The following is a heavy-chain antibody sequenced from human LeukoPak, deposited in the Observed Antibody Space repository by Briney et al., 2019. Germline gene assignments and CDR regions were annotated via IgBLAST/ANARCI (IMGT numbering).Heavy chain of an antibody. J-gene: IGHJ3*02. CDR1: GFTFSNAW. D-gene: IGHD3-10*01. V-gene: IGHV3-15*01. CDR2: IKSKTDGGTT. CDR3: ARDMGGRGGGAFDI. Sequence: GGSLRLSCAASGFTFSNAWMSWVRQAPGKGLEWVGRIKSKTDGGTTDYAAPVKGRFTISRDDSKNTLYLQMNSLRAEDTAVYYCARDMGGRGGGAFDIWGQGTMVTVSS.